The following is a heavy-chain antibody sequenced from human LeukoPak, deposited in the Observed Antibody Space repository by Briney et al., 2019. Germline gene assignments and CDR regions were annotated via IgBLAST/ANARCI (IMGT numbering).Heavy chain of an antibody. Sequence: GGSLRLSCTASGFTFSNYGMHWVRQAPGKGLEWVAFISYGGSNKYYADSVKGRFTISRDNSKNTVSLQMNSLRAEDTAVYYCAKKAFDSGSYHWFDPWGQGTLVTVPS. D-gene: IGHD3-10*01. CDR2: ISYGGSNK. J-gene: IGHJ5*02. CDR3: AKKAFDSGSYHWFDP. CDR1: GFTFSNYG. V-gene: IGHV3-30*18.